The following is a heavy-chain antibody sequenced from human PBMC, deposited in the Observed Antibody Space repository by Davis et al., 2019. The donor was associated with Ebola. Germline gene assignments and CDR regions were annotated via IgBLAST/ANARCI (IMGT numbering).Heavy chain of an antibody. J-gene: IGHJ4*02. D-gene: IGHD4-17*01. CDR3: ARTPPTVRIFDY. Sequence: GSLRLSCTVSGGSISSSSYYWGWIRQPPGKGLEWIGSIYYSGSTYYNPSLKSRVTISVDTSKNQFSLKLSSVTAADTAVYYCARTPPTVRIFDYWGQGTLVTVSS. CDR2: IYYSGST. CDR1: GGSISSSSYY. V-gene: IGHV4-39*01.